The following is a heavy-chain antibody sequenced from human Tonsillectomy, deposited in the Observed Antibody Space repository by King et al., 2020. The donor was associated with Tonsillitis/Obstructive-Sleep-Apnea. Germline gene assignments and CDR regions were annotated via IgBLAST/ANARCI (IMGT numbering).Heavy chain of an antibody. D-gene: IGHD2-2*01. CDR2: IRPSGGST. Sequence: QLVQSGAEVKKPGASVKVSCRASGYTFTSYYMNWVRQAPGQGLEWMGIIRPSGGSTNYQQKFQGRVTMTRETDTSTFYMELSSLRSEDTAVYNCTSQANGVPAVADVAFEIWGQGTMVTGSS. J-gene: IGHJ3*02. V-gene: IGHV1-46*01. CDR3: TSQANGVPAVADVAFEI. CDR1: GYTFTSYY.